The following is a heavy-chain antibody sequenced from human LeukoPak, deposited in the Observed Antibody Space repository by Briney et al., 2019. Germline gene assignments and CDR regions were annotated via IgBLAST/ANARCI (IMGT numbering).Heavy chain of an antibody. CDR1: GFTVSGSW. D-gene: IGHD3/OR15-3a*01. Sequence: GGSLRLSCAASGFTVSGSWIHWVRQVPGKGLLWVSLINNDGSSTTYADPVKGRFTISRDNARNTVYLQMNSLRVDDTATYYCARAGPNWRIDFWGQGTLVTVSS. CDR2: INNDGSST. J-gene: IGHJ4*02. V-gene: IGHV3-74*01. CDR3: ARAGPNWRIDF.